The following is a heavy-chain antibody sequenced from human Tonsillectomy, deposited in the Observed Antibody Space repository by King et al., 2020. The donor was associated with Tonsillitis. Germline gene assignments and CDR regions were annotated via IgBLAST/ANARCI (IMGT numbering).Heavy chain of an antibody. CDR3: AKVVGGVVDPSCDI. D-gene: IGHD2-2*01. CDR1: GFTFSSYG. V-gene: IGHV3-30*02. Sequence: VQLVESGGGVVQPGGSLRLSCAASGFTFSSYGMLWVRQAPGKGLEWVAFIRYDGSNKYYADSVKGRFTISRDNSKNTLYLQMNSLRAEDTSVYYCAKVVGGVVDPSCDIWGQGTMVTVSS. J-gene: IGHJ3*02. CDR2: IRYDGSNK.